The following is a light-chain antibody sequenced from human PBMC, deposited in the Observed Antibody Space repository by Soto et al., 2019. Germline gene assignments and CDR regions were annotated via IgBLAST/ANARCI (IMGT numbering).Light chain of an antibody. Sequence: DIVLTQTPLSLSVTPGQPASISCKSSQSLLHSDGKTYLYWFLQRPGQAPQLLIYEASNRFSGVPDRFSGSGSGTDFTLNVSRVEAEDVGVYYCMQSIRPPHTFGPGTKLEIK. J-gene: IGKJ2*01. V-gene: IGKV2D-29*01. CDR2: EAS. CDR1: QSLLHSDGKTY. CDR3: MQSIRPPHT.